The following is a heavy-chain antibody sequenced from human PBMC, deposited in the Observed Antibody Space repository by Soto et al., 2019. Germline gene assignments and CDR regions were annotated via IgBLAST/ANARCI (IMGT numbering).Heavy chain of an antibody. Sequence: QITLMESGPTLVRPTQTLTLTCTFSGFSLTSRTIAVCWVRHPPGAALQWLALIYWDGDRRYNPSLENRLTIAKDASDNQVVLTMTNMDPVDTGTYDCVHATWALFDFWGPGTRVTVSS. CDR2: IYWDGDR. CDR3: VHATWALFDF. D-gene: IGHD1-26*01. V-gene: IGHV2-5*02. J-gene: IGHJ4*01. CDR1: GFSLTSRTIA.